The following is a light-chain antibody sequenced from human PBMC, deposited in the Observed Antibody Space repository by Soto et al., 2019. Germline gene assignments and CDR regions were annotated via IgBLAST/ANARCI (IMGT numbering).Light chain of an antibody. Sequence: QSALTRPASVSGSPGQSITISCTGTSSDVGSYNLVSWFQQHPGKAPKLMIYEGSKRPSGVSNRFSGSKSGNTASLTISGLQAEDEAEYYCCSYAGSSTYVFGTGTKVTVL. J-gene: IGLJ1*01. CDR2: EGS. CDR1: SSDVGSYNL. CDR3: CSYAGSSTYV. V-gene: IGLV2-23*01.